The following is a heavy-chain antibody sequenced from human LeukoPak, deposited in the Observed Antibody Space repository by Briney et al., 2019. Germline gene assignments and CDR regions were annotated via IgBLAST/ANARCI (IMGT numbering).Heavy chain of an antibody. CDR1: GGSISSGGFY. CDR3: ARLVGPYYDSSGYQDY. D-gene: IGHD3-22*01. CDR2: IFYSGST. V-gene: IGHV4-31*03. Sequence: PSQTLSLTCTVSGGSISSGGFYWSWVRQHPGKGLEWIGYIFYSGSTYYNPSLKSRITISVDTSKNQFSLKLSSVTAADTAVYYCARLVGPYYDSSGYQDYWGQGTLVTVSS. J-gene: IGHJ4*02.